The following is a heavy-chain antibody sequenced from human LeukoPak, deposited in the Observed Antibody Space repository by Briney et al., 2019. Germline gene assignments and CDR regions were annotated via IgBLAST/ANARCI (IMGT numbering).Heavy chain of an antibody. J-gene: IGHJ4*02. CDR2: IKPDGSDT. CDR3: ARGKYGGYFIDY. V-gene: IGHV3-74*01. D-gene: IGHD5-12*01. CDR1: GFTVSSNY. Sequence: PGGSLRLSCAASGFTVSSNYMSWVRQAPGKGLEWVSRIKPDGSDTNYADSVKGRFTISRDNAKNTVYLQMNSLRAEDTAVYYCARGKYGGYFIDYWGQGTLVTVSS.